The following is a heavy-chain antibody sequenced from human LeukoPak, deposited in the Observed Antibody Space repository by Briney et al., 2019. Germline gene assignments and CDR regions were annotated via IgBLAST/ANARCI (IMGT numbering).Heavy chain of an antibody. CDR1: GCRFTSYW. D-gene: IGHD3-22*01. Sequence: GEALQSSCRGAGCRFTSYWMGWGRRMPGKGGEGRGIIYPGDSDTRYSPSFQGQVTISADKSISTAYLQSSSLKASDTAMYYCARSRIVAVDAFDIWGQGTMVTVSS. V-gene: IGHV5-51*01. CDR2: IYPGDSDT. CDR3: ARSRIVAVDAFDI. J-gene: IGHJ3*02.